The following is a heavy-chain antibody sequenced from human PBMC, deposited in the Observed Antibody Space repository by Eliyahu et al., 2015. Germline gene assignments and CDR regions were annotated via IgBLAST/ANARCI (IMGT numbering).Heavy chain of an antibody. CDR3: AKGYAFDV. CDR2: AYFRSQWYF. J-gene: IGHJ3*01. V-gene: IGHV6-1*01. Sequence: QVQLQQSGPGLVKPWQTLSLTCAISGDTLLSDNSAWNWNRESPSRGLGLLGRAYFRSQWYFAYAGSVRGRITIKPDSSKNQFTLQLRSVTPDDTAVYYCAKGYAFDVWGQGTKVTVSA. CDR1: GDTLLSDNSA.